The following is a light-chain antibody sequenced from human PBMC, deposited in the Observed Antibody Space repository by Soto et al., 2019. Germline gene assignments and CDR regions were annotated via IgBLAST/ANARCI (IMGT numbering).Light chain of an antibody. CDR2: GAS. Sequence: EIVMTQSPATLSVSPGGRATLSCRASQSVNANLAWYQQKSGRAPRLLIYGASTRATDIPGRFSGSGSGTEFTLTISSLQPEDFAVYYCLQYNDWPRTFGQETKVEIK. CDR3: LQYNDWPRT. J-gene: IGKJ1*01. V-gene: IGKV3-15*01. CDR1: QSVNAN.